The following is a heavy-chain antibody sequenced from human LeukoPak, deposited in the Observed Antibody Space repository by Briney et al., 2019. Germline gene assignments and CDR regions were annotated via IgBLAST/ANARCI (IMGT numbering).Heavy chain of an antibody. D-gene: IGHD1-26*01. V-gene: IGHV4-39*01. J-gene: IGHJ3*02. Sequence: SETLSLTCSVSGGTISSSLYYWAWIRQTPGKGLEWIGSIYHTGSTYYNPSLKSRVTISVDTAKNQLSVKQSSVTTADTAVFYCARHNSGSYYWGGFEIWGQGTTVTVSS. CDR1: GGTISSSLYY. CDR3: ARHNSGSYYWGGFEI. CDR2: IYHTGST.